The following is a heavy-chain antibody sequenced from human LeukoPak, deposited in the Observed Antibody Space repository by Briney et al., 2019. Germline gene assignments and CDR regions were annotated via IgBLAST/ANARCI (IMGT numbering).Heavy chain of an antibody. V-gene: IGHV4-4*07. D-gene: IGHD3-10*01. CDR3: ARDALIRGYYYYGMDV. CDR2: IYTSGST. Sequence: MPPETLSLTCTVSGGSISSYYWSWIRQPAGKGLEWIGRIYTSGSTNYNPSLKSRVTMSVDTSKNQFSLKLSSVTAADTAVYYCARDALIRGYYYYGMDVWGQGTTVTVSS. J-gene: IGHJ6*02. CDR1: GGSISSYY.